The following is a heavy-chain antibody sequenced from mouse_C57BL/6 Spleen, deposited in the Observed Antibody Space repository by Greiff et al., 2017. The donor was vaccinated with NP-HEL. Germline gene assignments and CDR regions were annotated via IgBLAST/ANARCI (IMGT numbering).Heavy chain of an antibody. V-gene: IGHV14-4*01. CDR2: IDPENGDT. CDR3: TTGGVYYGSSFAY. CDR1: GFNIKDDY. J-gene: IGHJ3*01. D-gene: IGHD1-1*01. Sequence: EVQLQQSGAELVRPGASVKLSCTASGFNIKDDYMHWVKQRPEQGLEWIGWIDPENGDTEYASKFQGKATITADTSSNTAYLQLSSLTSEDTAVYYCTTGGVYYGSSFAYWGQGTLVTVSA.